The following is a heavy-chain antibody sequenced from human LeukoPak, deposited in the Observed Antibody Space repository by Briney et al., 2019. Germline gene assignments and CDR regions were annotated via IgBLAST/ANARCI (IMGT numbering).Heavy chain of an antibody. Sequence: PSETLSLTCAVYGGSFSGYYWSWIRQPPGKGLEWIGEINHSGSTNYNPSLKSRVTISVDTSKNQFSLKLSSVTAADTAVYYCASINGVVVPAANYDYYYYYMDVWGKGTTVTVSS. V-gene: IGHV4-34*01. D-gene: IGHD2-2*01. J-gene: IGHJ6*03. CDR1: GGSFSGYY. CDR3: ASINGVVVPAANYDYYYYYMDV. CDR2: INHSGST.